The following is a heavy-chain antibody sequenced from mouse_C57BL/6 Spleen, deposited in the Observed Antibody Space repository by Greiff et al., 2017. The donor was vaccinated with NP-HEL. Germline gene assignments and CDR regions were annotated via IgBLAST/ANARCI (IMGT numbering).Heavy chain of an antibody. V-gene: IGHV1-7*01. D-gene: IGHD2-5*01. CDR2: INTSSGYT. CDR1: GYTFTSYW. CDR3: AIYYSNLDY. Sequence: QVQLQQSGAELAKPGASVKLSCKASGYTFTSYWMYWVKQRPGQGLEWIGYINTSSGYTKYNQKFKDKVTLTADKASSTAYMQLSSLTDKDSAVYYCAIYYSNLDYWGQGTTLTVSS. J-gene: IGHJ2*01.